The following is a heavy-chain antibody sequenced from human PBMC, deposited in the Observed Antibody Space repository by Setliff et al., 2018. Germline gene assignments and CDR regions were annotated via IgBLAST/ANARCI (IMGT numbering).Heavy chain of an antibody. J-gene: IGHJ3*02. CDR3: ARDRAYYDILAGYYTHDAFDI. D-gene: IGHD3-9*01. CDR1: GGTFSSYA. Sequence: ASVKVSCKASGGTFSSYAISWVRQAPGQGLEWMGGIIPIFGTATYEQKFQGRVTITPDESTSTAYMELSRLRSEDTAVYYCARDRAYYDILAGYYTHDAFDIWGQGTMVTVSS. V-gene: IGHV1-69*13. CDR2: IIPIFGTA.